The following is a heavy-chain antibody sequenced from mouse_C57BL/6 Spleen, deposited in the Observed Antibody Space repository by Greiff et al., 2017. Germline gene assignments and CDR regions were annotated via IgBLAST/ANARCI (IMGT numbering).Heavy chain of an antibody. D-gene: IGHD2-3*01. V-gene: IGHV1-69*01. CDR1: GYTFTSYW. Sequence: VQLQQSGAELVMPGASVKLSCKASGYTFTSYWMHWVKQRPGQGLEWIGEIDPTGSDTNYNQKFKGKATLTVDKSSSTAYMELSSLTSEDSAVDSCARSDGYTDYWDYWGQGTSVTVSS. CDR3: ARSDGYTDYWDY. J-gene: IGHJ4*01. CDR2: IDPTGSDT.